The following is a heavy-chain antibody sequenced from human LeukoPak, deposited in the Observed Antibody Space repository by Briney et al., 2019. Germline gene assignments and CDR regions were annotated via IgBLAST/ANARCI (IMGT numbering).Heavy chain of an antibody. D-gene: IGHD2-2*02. CDR1: GGSISSYY. CDR3: ARRVVDTHTRFDP. CDR2: TYYSGST. V-gene: IGHV4-59*01. J-gene: IGHJ5*02. Sequence: SETLSLTCTVSGGSISSYYWSWIRQPPGKGLEWIGYTYYSGSTNYNPSLKSRVTISSDTSKNQFSLKLSSVTAADTAVYYCARRVVDTHTRFDPWGQGTLVTVSS.